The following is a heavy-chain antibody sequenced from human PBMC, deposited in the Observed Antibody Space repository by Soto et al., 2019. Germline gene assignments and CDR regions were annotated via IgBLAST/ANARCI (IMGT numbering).Heavy chain of an antibody. CDR1: GGSISSGGYY. Sequence: QVQLQESGPGLVKPSQTLSLTCTVSGGSISSGGYYWSWIRQHPGKGLEWIGYIYYSGSTYYNPSLNNRVTISVDTSKNQFSLKLSSVTAADTAVYYCAREGYIYGSYYYGMDVWGQGTTVTVSS. V-gene: IGHV4-31*03. J-gene: IGHJ6*02. CDR2: IYYSGST. D-gene: IGHD5-18*01. CDR3: AREGYIYGSYYYGMDV.